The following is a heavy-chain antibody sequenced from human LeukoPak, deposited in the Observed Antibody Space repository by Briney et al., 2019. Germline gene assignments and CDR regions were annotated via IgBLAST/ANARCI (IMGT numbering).Heavy chain of an antibody. Sequence: PGGSLRLSCAASGFTFSSYAMSWVRQAPGKGLEWVSAISGSGSSTYYADSVKGRFTISRDNSKNTLYLQMNSLRAEDTAVYYCAKDTMVRGVTISHFDYWGQGTLVTVSS. CDR1: GFTFSSYA. V-gene: IGHV3-23*01. CDR3: AKDTMVRGVTISHFDY. D-gene: IGHD3-10*01. J-gene: IGHJ4*02. CDR2: ISGSGSST.